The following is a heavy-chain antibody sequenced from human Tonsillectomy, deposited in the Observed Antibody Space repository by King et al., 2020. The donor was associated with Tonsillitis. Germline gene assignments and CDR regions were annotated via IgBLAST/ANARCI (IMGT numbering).Heavy chain of an antibody. Sequence: VQLVESGAEVKKPGASVKVSCKASGYTFINYYMHWVRQAPGQGLEWMGIINPRGGMTSYAQKFQGRVTMTRDTSTHTVYMELISLKSEDTAVYYCARDSRLEEPQLVPEAFQHWGQGTLVTVSS. D-gene: IGHD6-13*01. J-gene: IGHJ1*01. CDR3: ARDSRLEEPQLVPEAFQH. CDR1: GYTFINYY. V-gene: IGHV1-46*01. CDR2: INPRGGMT.